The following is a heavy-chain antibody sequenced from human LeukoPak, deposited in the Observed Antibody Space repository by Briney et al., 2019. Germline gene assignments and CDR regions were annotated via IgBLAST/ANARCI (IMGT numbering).Heavy chain of an antibody. Sequence: PGGSLRLSCAASGFTFSSYAMTWVRQAPGKGLEWVSDINSNGGSTYYADSVKGRFTISRDNSKNTLYLQMNSLRAEDTAVYYCAKNRGAPLWGQGTLVTVSS. CDR2: INSNGGST. CDR3: AKNRGAPL. CDR1: GFTFSSYA. J-gene: IGHJ4*02. D-gene: IGHD2/OR15-2a*01. V-gene: IGHV3-23*01.